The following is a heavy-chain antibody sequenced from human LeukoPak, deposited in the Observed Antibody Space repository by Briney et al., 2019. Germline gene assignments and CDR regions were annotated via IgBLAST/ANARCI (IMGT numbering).Heavy chain of an antibody. CDR3: ARARDVYGTTSFDY. D-gene: IGHD4-17*01. J-gene: IGHJ4*02. V-gene: IGHV1-18*01. CDR1: GYTFTSYG. CDR2: ISAYNGNT. Sequence: GASVKVSCKASGYTFTSYGISWVRQAPGQGLEWMGWISAYNGNTNYAQKLQGRVTMTTDTSTSTAYMELRSLRSDDTAVYYCARARDVYGTTSFDYWGQGTLVSVSS.